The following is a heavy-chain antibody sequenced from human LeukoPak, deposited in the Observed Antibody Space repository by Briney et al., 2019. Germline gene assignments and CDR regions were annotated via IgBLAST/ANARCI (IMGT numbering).Heavy chain of an antibody. Sequence: GGSLRLSCAASGFTFSSYVMHWVRQAPGKGLEWVAIISYDGSNEYYADSVKGRFTISRDNSKNTLYLQMNSLRVDDTAVYYCARDASALHWGQGARVTVSS. CDR3: ARDASALH. CDR2: ISYDGSNE. J-gene: IGHJ4*02. CDR1: GFTFSSYV. D-gene: IGHD3-3*01. V-gene: IGHV3-30*04.